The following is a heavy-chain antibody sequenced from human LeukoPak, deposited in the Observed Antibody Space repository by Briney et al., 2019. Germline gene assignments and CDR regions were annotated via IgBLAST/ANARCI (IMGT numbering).Heavy chain of an antibody. J-gene: IGHJ4*02. Sequence: GESLKISCKGSGYSFISYWIGWVRQMPGEGLEWMGIIYLGDSDTRYSPSFQGQVTISADKSINTVYLQWSSLKASDTAMYYCARHSKGAGDGFDYWGQGTLVTVSS. CDR3: ARHSKGAGDGFDY. D-gene: IGHD2-21*02. CDR2: IYLGDSDT. CDR1: GYSFISYW. V-gene: IGHV5-51*01.